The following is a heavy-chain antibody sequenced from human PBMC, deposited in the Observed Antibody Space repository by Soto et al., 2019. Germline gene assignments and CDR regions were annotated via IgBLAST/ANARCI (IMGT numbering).Heavy chain of an antibody. CDR1: GFPFSSYA. Sequence: EVQLLESGGGLVQPGGSLRLSCAAPGFPFSSYALTWVRQAQGKGLEWVSAISGSGGSTYYADSVKGRFTISRDNSKNTLYLQMNSLRAEDTAVYYCAKNGVGSSWYYHFDYWGQGTLVTVSS. V-gene: IGHV3-23*01. J-gene: IGHJ4*02. D-gene: IGHD6-13*01. CDR2: ISGSGGST. CDR3: AKNGVGSSWYYHFDY.